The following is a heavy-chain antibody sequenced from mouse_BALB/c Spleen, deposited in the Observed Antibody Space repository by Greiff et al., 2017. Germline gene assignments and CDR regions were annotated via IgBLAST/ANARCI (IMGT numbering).Heavy chain of an antibody. Sequence: VQLQQSGAELVKPGASVKLSCKASGYTFTSYYMYWVKQRPGQGLEWIGGINPSNGGTNFNEKFKSKATLTVDKSSSTAYMQLSSLTSEDSAVYYCTRHAYWYFDVWGAGTTVTVSS. CDR1: GYTFTSYY. CDR2: INPSNGGT. V-gene: IGHV1S81*02. CDR3: TRHAYWYFDV. J-gene: IGHJ1*01.